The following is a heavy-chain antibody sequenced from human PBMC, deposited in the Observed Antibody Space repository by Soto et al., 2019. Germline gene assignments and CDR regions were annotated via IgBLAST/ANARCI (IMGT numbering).Heavy chain of an antibody. D-gene: IGHD3-10*01. CDR3: ARDHYGSGSYYNLWYYYGMDV. J-gene: IGHJ6*02. V-gene: IGHV3-33*01. CDR1: GFTFSSYG. CDR2: IWYDGSNK. Sequence: GESLKISCAASGFTFSSYGMHWVRQAPGKGLEWVAVIWYDGSNKYYADSVKGRFTISRDNSKNTLYLQMNSLRAEDTAVYYCARDHYGSGSYYNLWYYYGMDVWGQGTTVTVSS.